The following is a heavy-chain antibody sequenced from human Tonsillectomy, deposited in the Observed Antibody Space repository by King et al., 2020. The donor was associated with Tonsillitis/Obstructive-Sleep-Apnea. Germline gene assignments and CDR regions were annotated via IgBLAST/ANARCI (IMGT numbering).Heavy chain of an antibody. D-gene: IGHD2-2*02. CDR1: GFTFNHYG. J-gene: IGHJ5*02. Sequence: VQLVESGGGVVQPGKSLRLSCAASGFTFNHYGMHWVRQAPGKGLEGVAFISYDWVYKYYTDSVKGRFTISRDNSKNTLYLQMNGLRAEDTAVYYCAKVLIFCTTPRCYTGDKLAVAGSWGQGTLVTVSS. CDR2: ISYDWVYK. V-gene: IGHV3-30*18. CDR3: AKVLIFCTTPRCYTGDKLAVAGS.